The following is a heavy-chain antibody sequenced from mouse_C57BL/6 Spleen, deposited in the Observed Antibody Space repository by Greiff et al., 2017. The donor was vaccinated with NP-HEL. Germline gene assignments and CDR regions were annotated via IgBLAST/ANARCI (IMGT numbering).Heavy chain of an antibody. CDR3: ARSGGPYFDY. CDR2: IRNKANGYTT. V-gene: IGHV7-3*01. J-gene: IGHJ2*01. Sequence: EVKLMESGGGLVQPGGSLSLSCAASGFTFTDYYMSWVRQPPGKALEWLGFIRNKANGYTTEYSASVKGRFTISRDNSQSILYLQMNALRAEDSATYYCARSGGPYFDYWGQGTTLTVSS. CDR1: GFTFTDYY.